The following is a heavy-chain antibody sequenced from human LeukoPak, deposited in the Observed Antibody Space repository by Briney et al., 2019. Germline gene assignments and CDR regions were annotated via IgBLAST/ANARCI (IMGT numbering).Heavy chain of an antibody. CDR1: GFTFSSYS. Sequence: PGGSLRLSCAASGFTFSSYSMNWVRQAPGKGLEWVSAISGSGGSTYYADSVKGRFTISRDNSKNTLYLQMNSLRAEDTAVYYCAKDKLRGYSYGGFDYWGQGTLVTVSS. CDR2: ISGSGGST. CDR3: AKDKLRGYSYGGFDY. J-gene: IGHJ4*02. D-gene: IGHD5-18*01. V-gene: IGHV3-23*01.